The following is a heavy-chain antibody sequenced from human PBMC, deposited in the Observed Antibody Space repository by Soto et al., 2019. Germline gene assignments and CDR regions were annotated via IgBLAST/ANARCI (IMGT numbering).Heavy chain of an antibody. V-gene: IGHV1-18*01. D-gene: IGHD3-9*01. CDR3: ARWKESNDYFLTGYYRRWFYS. CDR1: GYTFTSYG. CDR2: ISAYNGNT. J-gene: IGHJ5*01. Sequence: ASVKVSCKASGYTFTSYGISWVRQAPGQGLEWMGWISAYNGNTNYAQKLQGRVTMTTDTSTSTAYMELRSLRSDDTAVYYCARWKESNDYFLTGYYRRWFYSWGQGTLVPVSS.